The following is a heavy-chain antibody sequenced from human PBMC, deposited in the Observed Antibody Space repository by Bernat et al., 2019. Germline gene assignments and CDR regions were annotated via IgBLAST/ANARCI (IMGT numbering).Heavy chain of an antibody. CDR1: GGSISSSSYY. CDR2: IYYRGST. D-gene: IGHD4-17*01. V-gene: IGHV4-39*01. CDR3: AGTGTNYYYYSMDV. J-gene: IGHJ6*03. Sequence: QLQLQESGPGLVKPSETLSLTCTVSGGSISSSSYYWGWIRQPPGKGLEWIGSIYYRGSTYYNPSLKSRVTISVDTSKNQFSLKLSSVTAADTAVYYCAGTGTNYYYYSMDVWGKGTTVTVSS.